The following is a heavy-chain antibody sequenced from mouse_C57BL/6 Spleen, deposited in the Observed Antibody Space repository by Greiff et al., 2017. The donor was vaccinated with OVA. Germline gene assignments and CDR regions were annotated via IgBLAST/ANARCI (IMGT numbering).Heavy chain of an antibody. CDR1: GYTFTDYE. CDR2: IDPETGGT. V-gene: IGHV1-15*01. Sequence: QVQLQQSGAELVRPGASVTLSCKASGYTFTDYEMHRVKQTPVHGLEWIGAIDPETGGTAYNQKFKGKAILTADKSSSTAYMELRSLTSEDSAVYYGTRWIYGSSPYYFDYWGQGTTLTVSS. J-gene: IGHJ2*01. D-gene: IGHD1-1*01. CDR3: TRWIYGSSPYYFDY.